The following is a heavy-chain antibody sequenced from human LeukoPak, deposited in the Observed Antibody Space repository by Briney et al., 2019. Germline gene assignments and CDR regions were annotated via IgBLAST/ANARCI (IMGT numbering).Heavy chain of an antibody. V-gene: IGHV1-69*05. D-gene: IGHD5-24*01. CDR3: ARDHKGGDGADAFDI. Sequence: SVKVSCKASGGTFSTYGINWVRQAPGQGLEWMGGIIPIFDTANYAQKFQGRVTITTDKSTSTAYMELSSLRSEDTAVYYCARDHKGGDGADAFDIWGHGTMVTVSS. CDR2: IIPIFDTA. CDR1: GGTFSTYG. J-gene: IGHJ3*02.